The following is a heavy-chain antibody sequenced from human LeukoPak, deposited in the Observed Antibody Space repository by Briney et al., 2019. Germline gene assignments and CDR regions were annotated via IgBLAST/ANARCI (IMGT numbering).Heavy chain of an antibody. V-gene: IGHV4-39*07. J-gene: IGHJ3*02. Sequence: PSETLSLTCTVSGGSISSGSYYWSWIRQPPGKGLEWIGTFYHGGSTYYNPSLKSRVTISVDTSKNQFSLKLSSMTAADTAVYYCARGFDGPNAFDIWGQGTMVTVSS. D-gene: IGHD5-24*01. CDR3: ARGFDGPNAFDI. CDR1: GGSISSGSYY. CDR2: FYHGGST.